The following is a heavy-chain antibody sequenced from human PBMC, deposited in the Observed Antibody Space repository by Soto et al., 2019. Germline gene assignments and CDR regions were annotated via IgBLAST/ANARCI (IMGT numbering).Heavy chain of an antibody. J-gene: IGHJ3*02. CDR1: GFTFSSYS. V-gene: IGHV3-21*01. Sequence: GGSLRLSCAASGFTFSSYSMNWVRQAPGKGLEWVSSISSSSSYIYYADSVKGRFTISRDNAKNSLYLQMNSLGAEDTAVYYCARGGSKLYIDAFDIWGQGTMVTVSS. CDR3: ARGGSKLYIDAFDI. CDR2: ISSSSSYI. D-gene: IGHD3-10*01.